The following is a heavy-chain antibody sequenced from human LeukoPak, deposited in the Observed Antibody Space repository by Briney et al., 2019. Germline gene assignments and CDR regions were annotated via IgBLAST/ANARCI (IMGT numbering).Heavy chain of an antibody. Sequence: PGGSLRLSCAASGFTFSSYGMSWGRQPPGKGLEWVSSIAGTGGSTYYADSVKGRFTISRDNSKNTLYLQMNSLRAEDTAVYYCARSLSSRFSGPRRPYYFDYWGQGTLVTVSS. CDR2: IAGTGGST. CDR3: ARSLSSRFSGPRRPYYFDY. J-gene: IGHJ4*02. V-gene: IGHV3-23*01. D-gene: IGHD3-16*02. CDR1: GFTFSSYG.